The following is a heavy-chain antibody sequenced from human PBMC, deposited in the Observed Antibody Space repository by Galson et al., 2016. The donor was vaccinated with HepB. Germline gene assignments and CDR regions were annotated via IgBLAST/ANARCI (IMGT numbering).Heavy chain of an antibody. CDR2: INPNTGGS. Sequence: SVKVSCKASGYPFTGYYIHWLRLAPGQGLEWMGWINPNTGGSNYVQKFQGRVTVTRDTAITTAYLELRRMTSGDTAVYYCARETRVTGTRPYCYFDLWGRGTLVTVSS. CDR3: ARETRVTGTRPYCYFDL. CDR1: GYPFTGYY. J-gene: IGHJ2*01. V-gene: IGHV1-2*02. D-gene: IGHD1-7*01.